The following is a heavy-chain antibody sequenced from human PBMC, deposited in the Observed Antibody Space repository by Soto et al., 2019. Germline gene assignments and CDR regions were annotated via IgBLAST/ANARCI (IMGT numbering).Heavy chain of an antibody. V-gene: IGHV3-9*01. CDR2: ISWNSGSI. CDR3: TPGAYLWFGEFDY. Sequence: EVQLVESGGGLVQPGRSLRLSCAASGFTFDDYAMHWVRQAPGKGLEWVSGISWNSGSIGYADYVNCRFTISRNNAKNSLYLQMNSLRAEDTALYYRTPGAYLWFGEFDYWGQGTLVPVSS. CDR1: GFTFDDYA. J-gene: IGHJ4*02. D-gene: IGHD3-10*01.